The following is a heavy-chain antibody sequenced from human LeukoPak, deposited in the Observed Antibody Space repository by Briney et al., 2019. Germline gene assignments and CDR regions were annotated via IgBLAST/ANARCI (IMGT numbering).Heavy chain of an antibody. CDR1: GFIFSSYG. CDR2: IWYDGSNK. V-gene: IGHV3-33*01. J-gene: IGHJ6*02. CDR3: ARSYDFWSGYWGYYYYYGMDV. D-gene: IGHD3-3*01. Sequence: QPGGSLRLSCAASGFIFSSYGMHWVRQAPGKGLEWVAVIWYDGSNKYYADSVKGRFTISRDNSKNTLYLQMNSLRAEDTAVYYCARSYDFWSGYWGYYYYYGMDVWGQGTTVTVSS.